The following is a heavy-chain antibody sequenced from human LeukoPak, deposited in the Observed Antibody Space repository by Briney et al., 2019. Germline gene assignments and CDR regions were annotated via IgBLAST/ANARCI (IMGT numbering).Heavy chain of an antibody. D-gene: IGHD1-26*01. Sequence: ASMKVSCKASGYTFTSYDINWVRQATGQGLEWMGWMNPNSGNTGYAQKFQGRVTMTRNTSISTAYMELSSLRSEDTAVYYCARRRSGRLSYYYGMDVWGQGTTVTVSS. CDR1: GYTFTSYD. V-gene: IGHV1-8*01. CDR2: MNPNSGNT. J-gene: IGHJ6*02. CDR3: ARRRSGRLSYYYGMDV.